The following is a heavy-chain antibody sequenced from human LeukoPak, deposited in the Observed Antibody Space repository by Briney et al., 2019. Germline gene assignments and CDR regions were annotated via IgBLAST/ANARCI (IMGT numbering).Heavy chain of an antibody. CDR1: DGSIISYY. D-gene: IGHD6-6*01. V-gene: IGHV4-59*08. J-gene: IGHJ5*02. Sequence: SETLSLTCTVSDGSIISYYCNWIWQPPGKGLEWIGYIYSSGSANYGPSLKSRVTISVDTSKNQFSLKLSSVTAADTAVYYCASASIAARANWFDPWGQGTLVTVSS. CDR2: IYSSGSA. CDR3: ASASIAARANWFDP.